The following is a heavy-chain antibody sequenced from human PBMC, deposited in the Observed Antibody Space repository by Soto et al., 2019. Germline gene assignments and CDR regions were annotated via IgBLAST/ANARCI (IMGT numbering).Heavy chain of an antibody. CDR1: GFTFSNAW. V-gene: IGHV3-15*01. CDR2: IKSKTDGGTT. J-gene: IGHJ3*02. CDR3: TTLTTHAFDI. D-gene: IGHD4-4*01. Sequence: GGSLRLSCAASGFTFSNAWMSWVRQAPGKGLEWVGRIKSKTDGGTTDDPAPVKGRFTISRDDSKNTLYLQMTSLKTADTAVYYCTTLTTHAFDIWGQGTMVTVSS.